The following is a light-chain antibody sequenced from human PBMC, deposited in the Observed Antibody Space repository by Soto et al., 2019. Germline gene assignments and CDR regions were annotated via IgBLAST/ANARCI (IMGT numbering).Light chain of an antibody. CDR2: DAS. CDR3: QQYDRFSPV. Sequence: DIQMTQSPSTLSASVGDRVSITCRASHSISAWLAWYQQKPGKAPKLLIYDASSLQSGVPTRFSGSGSGTEFTLTISSLQPDDFATYYCQQYDRFSPVFGPGTKWKS. V-gene: IGKV1-5*01. CDR1: HSISAW. J-gene: IGKJ3*01.